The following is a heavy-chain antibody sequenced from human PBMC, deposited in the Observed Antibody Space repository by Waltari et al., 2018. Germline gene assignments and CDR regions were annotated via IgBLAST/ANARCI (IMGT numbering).Heavy chain of an antibody. V-gene: IGHV3-49*04. CDR3: TRGINFDWLLFY. J-gene: IGHJ4*02. D-gene: IGHD3-9*01. CDR1: GFTFGDYA. Sequence: EVQLVESGGGLVQPGRSLRLSCTASGFTFGDYAMSWVRQAPGKGLEWVGFIRSKAYGGTTEYAASVKGRFTISRDDSKSIAYLQMNSLKTEDTAVYYCTRGINFDWLLFYWGQGTLVTVSS. CDR2: IRSKAYGGTT.